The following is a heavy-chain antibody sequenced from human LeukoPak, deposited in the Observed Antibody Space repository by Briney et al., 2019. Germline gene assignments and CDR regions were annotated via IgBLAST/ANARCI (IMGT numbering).Heavy chain of an antibody. V-gene: IGHV3-7*01. J-gene: IGHJ4*02. CDR1: GFTFSSYW. Sequence: GGSLRLSCAASGFTFSSYWMSWVRQAPGKGLEWVANIKQDGSEKYYVDSVKGRFTISRDNAKNSLYLQMNSLRAEDTAVYYCARISGSYALQFFDYWGQGTLVTVSS. CDR2: IKQDGSEK. D-gene: IGHD1-26*01. CDR3: ARISGSYALQFFDY.